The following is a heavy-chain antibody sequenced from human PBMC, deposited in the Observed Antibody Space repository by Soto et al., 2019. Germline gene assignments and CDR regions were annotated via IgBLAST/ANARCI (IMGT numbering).Heavy chain of an antibody. J-gene: IGHJ4*02. Sequence: QVQLQESGPGLVKPSQTLSLTCTVSGGSISSGGYYWSWIRQHPGKGLEWIGYIYYSGSTYYNPSLKTRVTISVDTTKHQFSLKLSSVTAADTAVSYCARDPNYDSNLWGQGTLVTVSS. V-gene: IGHV4-31*03. CDR2: IYYSGST. D-gene: IGHD3-22*01. CDR1: GGSISSGGYY. CDR3: ARDPNYDSNL.